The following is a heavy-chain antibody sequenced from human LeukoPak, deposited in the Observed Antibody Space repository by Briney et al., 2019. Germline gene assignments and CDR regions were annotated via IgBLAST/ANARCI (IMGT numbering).Heavy chain of an antibody. Sequence: GRSLRLSCAASGFTFSSYGMHWVRQAPGKGLEWVAVISYDGSNKYYAGSVKGRFTISRDNSKNTLYLQMNSLRAEDTAVYYCAKEEDYGDYTDYWGQGTLVTVSS. D-gene: IGHD4-17*01. CDR2: ISYDGSNK. CDR1: GFTFSSYG. J-gene: IGHJ4*02. V-gene: IGHV3-30*18. CDR3: AKEEDYGDYTDY.